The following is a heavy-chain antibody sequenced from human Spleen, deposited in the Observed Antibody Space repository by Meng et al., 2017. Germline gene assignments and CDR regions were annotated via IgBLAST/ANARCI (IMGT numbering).Heavy chain of an antibody. J-gene: IGHJ4*02. CDR3: ARGGVSTMEWGADY. CDR2: IKSDGIST. Sequence: GESLKISCAASGFTFSGHWMHWVRQAPGKGLEWVACIKSDGISTNYADSVKGRFTISRDNSKNTLYLQMNSLRAEDTAVYYCARGGVSTMEWGADYWGQGNRVNGAS. CDR1: GFTFSGHW. D-gene: IGHD5/OR15-5a*01. V-gene: IGHV3-74*01.